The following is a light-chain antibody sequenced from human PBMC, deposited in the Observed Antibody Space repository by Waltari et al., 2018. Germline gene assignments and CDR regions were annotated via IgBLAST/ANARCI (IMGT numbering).Light chain of an antibody. V-gene: IGLV1-47*01. CDR3: AAWDDSLSCWV. CDR2: RDD. Sequence: QSVLTQPPSASGTPGQRVTISCSGSSSHLGSSYVYWYPHLPGAAPKVLMFRDDERASGIPDRFSGSKSGTSASLAISGLRSEDEADYYCAAWDDSLSCWVFGGGTKLTVL. CDR1: SSHLGSSY. J-gene: IGLJ3*02.